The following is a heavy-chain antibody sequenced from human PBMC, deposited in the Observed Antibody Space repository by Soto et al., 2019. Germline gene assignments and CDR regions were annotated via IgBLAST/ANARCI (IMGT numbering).Heavy chain of an antibody. Sequence: QVQLVQSGAEVKKPGSSVKVSCKASGGTFSSYAISWVRQAPGQGLEWMGGSVPIFGTANYAQKFQGRVTITADESTSTAYMERSSLRSEDTAVYYCARETRQWLVPSFYYYYGMDVWGQGTTVTVSS. CDR2: SVPIFGTA. CDR1: GGTFSSYA. CDR3: ARETRQWLVPSFYYYYGMDV. J-gene: IGHJ6*02. V-gene: IGHV1-69*12. D-gene: IGHD6-19*01.